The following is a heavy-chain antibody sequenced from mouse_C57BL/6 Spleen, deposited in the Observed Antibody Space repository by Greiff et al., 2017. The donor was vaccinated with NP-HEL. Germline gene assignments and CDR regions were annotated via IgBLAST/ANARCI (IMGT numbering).Heavy chain of an antibody. CDR3: ARCSFWYFDV. D-gene: IGHD1-1*01. Sequence: QVQLQQPGAELVMPGASVKLSCKASGYTFTSYWMHWVKQRPGQGLEWIGEIDPSDSYTNYNQKFKGKSTLTVDKSSSTAYMQLSSLTSEDSAVYYCARCSFWYFDVWGTGTTVTVSS. CDR1: GYTFTSYW. CDR2: IDPSDSYT. V-gene: IGHV1-69*01. J-gene: IGHJ1*03.